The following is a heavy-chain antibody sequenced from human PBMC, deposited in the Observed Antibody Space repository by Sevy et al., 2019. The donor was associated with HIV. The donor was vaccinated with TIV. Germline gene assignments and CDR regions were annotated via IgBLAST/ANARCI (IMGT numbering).Heavy chain of an antibody. CDR2: IYHSGST. J-gene: IGHJ6*03. D-gene: IGHD6-13*01. CDR3: ARGGAAAAGNYYYMDV. Sequence: SETLSLTCAVSGGSISSGGYSWSWIRQPPGKGLEWIGYIYHSGSTYYNPSLKSRVTISVDRSKNQFSLKLSSVTAAETAVYYCARGGAAAAGNYYYMDVWGKGTTVTVSS. CDR1: GGSISSGGYS. V-gene: IGHV4-30-2*01.